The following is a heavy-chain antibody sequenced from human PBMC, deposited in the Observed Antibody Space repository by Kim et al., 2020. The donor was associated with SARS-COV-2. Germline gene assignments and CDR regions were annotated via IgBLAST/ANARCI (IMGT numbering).Heavy chain of an antibody. D-gene: IGHD6-13*01. J-gene: IGHJ3*02. CDR1: GFTFSSYG. V-gene: IGHV3-33*01. CDR3: ARDVWSSSSWYFIPNDAFDI. CDR2: IWYDGSNK. Sequence: GGSLRLSCAASGFTFSSYGMHWVRQAPGKGLEWVAVIWYDGSNKYYADSVKGRFTISRDNSKNTLYLQMNSLRAEDTAVYYCARDVWSSSSWYFIPNDAFDIWGQGTMVTVSS.